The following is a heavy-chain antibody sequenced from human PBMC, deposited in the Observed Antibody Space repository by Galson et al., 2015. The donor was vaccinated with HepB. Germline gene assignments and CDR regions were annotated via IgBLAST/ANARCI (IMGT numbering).Heavy chain of an antibody. CDR2: ISGSGGST. Sequence: SLRLSCAASGFTFSSYAVSWVRQAPGKGLEWVSEISGSGGSTYYADSVKGRFTISRDNSKNTLYLQMNSLRADDTAVYYCARYYGDYVRYFDLWGRGTLVIVSS. V-gene: IGHV3-23*01. J-gene: IGHJ2*01. D-gene: IGHD4-17*01. CDR3: ARYYGDYVRYFDL. CDR1: GFTFSSYA.